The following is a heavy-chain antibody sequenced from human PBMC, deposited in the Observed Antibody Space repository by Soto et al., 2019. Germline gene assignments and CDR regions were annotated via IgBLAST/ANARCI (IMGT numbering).Heavy chain of an antibody. CDR1: GYTFTSYG. CDR3: ARAIDRYYYYYGMDV. CDR2: ISAYNGNT. J-gene: IGHJ6*02. D-gene: IGHD3-22*01. V-gene: IGHV1-18*01. Sequence: ASVKVSCKASGYTFTSYGISWVRQAPGQGLEWMGWISAYNGNTNYAQKLQGRVTMTTDTSTSTAYMELSRLRSDDTAVYYCARAIDRYYYYYGMDVWGQGTTVTVSS.